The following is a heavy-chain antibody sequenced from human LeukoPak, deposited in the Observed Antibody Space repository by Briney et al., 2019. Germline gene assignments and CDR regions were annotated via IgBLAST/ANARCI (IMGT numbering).Heavy chain of an antibody. Sequence: SETLSLTCAVYGGSFSGYYWSWIRQPPGKGLEWIGEINHSGSTNYNPSLKSRVTISVDTSKNQFSLKLSSVTAADTAVYYCARGLSYYYGSGSTRNYYYYYGMDVWGQGTTVTVSS. CDR3: ARGLSYYYGSGSTRNYYYYYGMDV. J-gene: IGHJ6*02. D-gene: IGHD3-10*01. V-gene: IGHV4-34*01. CDR1: GGSFSGYY. CDR2: INHSGST.